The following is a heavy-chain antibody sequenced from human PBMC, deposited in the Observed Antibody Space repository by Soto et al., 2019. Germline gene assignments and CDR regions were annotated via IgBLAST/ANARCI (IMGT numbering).Heavy chain of an antibody. V-gene: IGHV1-69*12. J-gene: IGHJ5*02. CDR1: GGTFSSYA. CDR3: ARDRGASSGYYPYWFDP. CDR2: IIPIFGTA. D-gene: IGHD3-22*01. Sequence: QVQLVQSGAEVKKPGSSVKVSCKASGGTFSSYAITWVRQAPGQGLGWMGGIIPIFGTANYAQKFQGRVTITADESTSTAYMELSSLRSEDTALYYCARDRGASSGYYPYWFDPWGQGTLVTVSS.